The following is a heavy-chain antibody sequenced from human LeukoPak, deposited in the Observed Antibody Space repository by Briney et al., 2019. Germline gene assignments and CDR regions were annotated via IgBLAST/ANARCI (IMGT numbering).Heavy chain of an antibody. D-gene: IGHD2-8*01. J-gene: IGHJ3*02. Sequence: GGSLRLSCAASGFTFSSYSMNWVRQAPGKGLEWVSYISSSSSTIYYADSVKGRFTISRDNAKNSLYLQMNSLRAEDTAVYYCAREDIVLMVYASDAFDIWGQGTMVTVSS. V-gene: IGHV3-48*01. CDR3: AREDIVLMVYASDAFDI. CDR1: GFTFSSYS. CDR2: ISSSSSTI.